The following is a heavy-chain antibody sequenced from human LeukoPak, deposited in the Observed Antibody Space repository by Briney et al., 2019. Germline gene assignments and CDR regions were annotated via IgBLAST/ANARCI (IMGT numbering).Heavy chain of an antibody. J-gene: IGHJ4*02. V-gene: IGHV3-74*01. CDR2: INSDGNST. CDR1: TFTFSSNW. CDR3: AREASAGEFDY. Sequence: GGSLRLSCGASTFTFSSNWMHWVRQAPGKGLVWVSRINSDGNSTNYADSVKGRFTISRENGKNTLYLQMNSLRAEDTALYYCAREASAGEFDYWGQGTLVTVSS. D-gene: IGHD3-16*01.